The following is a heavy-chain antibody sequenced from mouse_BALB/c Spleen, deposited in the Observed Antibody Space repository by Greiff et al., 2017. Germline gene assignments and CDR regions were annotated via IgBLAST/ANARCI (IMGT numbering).Heavy chain of an antibody. CDR2: INSNGGST. D-gene: IGHD2-4*01. V-gene: IGHV5-6-3*01. Sequence: EVQRVESGGGLVQPGGSLTLSCAASGFTFTSYGMSWVRQTPDKRLELFGTINSNGGSTYYPDSVKGRFTISRDNAKNTLYLQMSSLKSEDTAVYYCARDRGNRDYVFYYFDDWGQGTTLTVSS. CDR1: GFTFTSYG. J-gene: IGHJ2*01. CDR3: ARDRGNRDYVFYYFDD.